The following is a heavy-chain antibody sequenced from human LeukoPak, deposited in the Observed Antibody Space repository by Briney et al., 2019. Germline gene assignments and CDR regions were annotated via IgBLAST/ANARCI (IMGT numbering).Heavy chain of an antibody. CDR3: AGYSRSSGWFDP. CDR2: IKQDGSEK. CDR1: GFTLSSYW. J-gene: IGHJ5*02. V-gene: IGHV3-7*01. Sequence: GGSLRLSCAAAGFTLSSYWMSWVRQAPGKGLEWVANIKQDGSEKDYVDSVKGRFTISRDNAKNTLYLQMNSLRAEDTAVYYCAGYSRSSGWFDPWGQGTLVTVSS. D-gene: IGHD6-6*01.